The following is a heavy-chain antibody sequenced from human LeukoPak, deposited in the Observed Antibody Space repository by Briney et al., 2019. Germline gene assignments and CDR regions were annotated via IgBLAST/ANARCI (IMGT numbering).Heavy chain of an antibody. J-gene: IGHJ4*02. CDR3: ARGSTMVRGVHDY. D-gene: IGHD3-10*01. CDR2: IYYSGST. Sequence: SETLSLTCTVSGGSISSYYWSWIRQPPGKGLEWIGYIYYSGSTNYNPSLKSRVTISVDTSKNQFSLKLSSVAAADTAVYYCARGSTMVRGVHDYWGQETLVTVSS. CDR1: GGSISSYY. V-gene: IGHV4-59*01.